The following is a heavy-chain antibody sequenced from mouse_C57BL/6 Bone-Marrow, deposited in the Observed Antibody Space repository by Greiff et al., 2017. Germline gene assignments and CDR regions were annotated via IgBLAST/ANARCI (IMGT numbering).Heavy chain of an antibody. Sequence: QVQLQQPGAELVKPGASVKLSCKASGYTFTSYWMHWVKQRPGQGLEWIGMIHPNSGSTNYNEKFKSKATLTVDKSSSTAYMQLSSLTSEDAAVYCGAEASRGDPFDDWGQGTTLTVSA. CDR3: AEASRGDPFDD. CDR2: IHPNSGST. J-gene: IGHJ2*01. V-gene: IGHV1-64*01. CDR1: GYTFTSYW. D-gene: IGHD6-1*01.